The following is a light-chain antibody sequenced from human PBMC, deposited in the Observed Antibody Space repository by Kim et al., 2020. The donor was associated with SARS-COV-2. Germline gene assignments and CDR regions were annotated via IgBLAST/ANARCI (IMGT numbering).Light chain of an antibody. V-gene: IGKV3-20*01. Sequence: EMVLTQSPGTLSLSPGGGATLSCRASQIFPDRNLAWYQQKPGQPPRLLIYAASARATGIPDRFSGSGSGTDFTLTISRLEPEDFAVYYCQRYGSSFTFGGGTKVEIK. CDR2: AAS. J-gene: IGKJ4*01. CDR3: QRYGSSFT. CDR1: QIFPDRN.